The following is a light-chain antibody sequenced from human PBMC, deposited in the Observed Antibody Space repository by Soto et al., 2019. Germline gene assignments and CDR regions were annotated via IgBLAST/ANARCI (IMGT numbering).Light chain of an antibody. CDR2: GAS. J-gene: IGKJ4*01. Sequence: EIVMTQSPATLSVSPGERATLSCRASQRVSSNLAWYQQKPGQAPRLLIYGASTRATGIPARFSGSGSGTEFTLTISSLQSEDSALYYCQQYNNWPPLTFGGGTKGDI. CDR3: QQYNNWPPLT. CDR1: QRVSSN. V-gene: IGKV3-15*01.